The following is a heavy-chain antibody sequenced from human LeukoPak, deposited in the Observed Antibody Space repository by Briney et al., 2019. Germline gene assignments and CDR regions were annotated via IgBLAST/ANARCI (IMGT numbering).Heavy chain of an antibody. J-gene: IGHJ4*02. CDR2: VGIAADT. CDR3: VRQKKSHGNFDY. V-gene: IGHV3-13*01. CDR1: GFTFSDHA. D-gene: IGHD1-26*01. Sequence: PGGSLRLSCAASGFTFSDHAMHWVRHAPGKGLEWVSAVGIAADTFYPGSVKGRFTISRENAKNSLYLQMNSLRAEDTAVYYCVRQKKSHGNFDYWGQGTLVTVSS.